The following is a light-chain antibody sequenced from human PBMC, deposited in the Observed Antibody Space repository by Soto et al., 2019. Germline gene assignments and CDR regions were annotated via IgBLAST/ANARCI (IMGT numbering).Light chain of an antibody. CDR2: AAS. J-gene: IGKJ1*01. Sequence: DIQLTQSPSFLSASVGDRVTMTCRASQGISTYLAWYQQKPGKAPKLLIYAASTLQSGVPSRFSGSGSGTEFALAISSLQPEDFATYYCQQLITCPQTFGQGTKVDIK. V-gene: IGKV1-9*01. CDR1: QGISTY. CDR3: QQLITCPQT.